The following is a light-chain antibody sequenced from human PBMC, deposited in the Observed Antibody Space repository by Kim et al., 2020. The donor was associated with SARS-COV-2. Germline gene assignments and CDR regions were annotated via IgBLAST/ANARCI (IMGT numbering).Light chain of an antibody. CDR3: QQYGSSPL. V-gene: IGKV3-20*01. Sequence: SWTPGETDTLSCRASQSVSSSYLAWYQQKPGQAPRLLIYGASSRATGIPDRFSGSGSGTDFTLTISRLEPEDFAVYYCQQYGSSPLFGQGTKLEI. CDR1: QSVSSSY. CDR2: GAS. J-gene: IGKJ2*01.